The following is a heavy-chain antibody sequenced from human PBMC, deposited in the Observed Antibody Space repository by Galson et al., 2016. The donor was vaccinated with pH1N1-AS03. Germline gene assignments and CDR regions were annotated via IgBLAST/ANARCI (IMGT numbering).Heavy chain of an antibody. CDR1: GFTFSDYD. D-gene: IGHD3-10*02. Sequence: LRLSCAASGFTFSDYDMSWIRQAPGKGLEWVSSISSSSSPIYYADSVEGRFTTSRDNAKNSVYLQMNSLRAEDTAVYYCARVSGGSRLLIFDFWGQGTLVTVSS. CDR2: ISSSSSPI. CDR3: ARVSGGSRLLIFDF. J-gene: IGHJ4*02. V-gene: IGHV3-11*04.